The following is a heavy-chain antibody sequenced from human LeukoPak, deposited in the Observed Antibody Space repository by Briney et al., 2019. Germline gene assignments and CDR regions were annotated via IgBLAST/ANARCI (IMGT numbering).Heavy chain of an antibody. CDR1: GYTFTSYG. J-gene: IGHJ5*02. Sequence: GASVKVSCKASGYTFTSYGISWVRQAPGQGLEWMGWISAYNGNTNYAQKLQGRVTMTTDTSTSTAYMELRCLRSDDTAVYYCAGIAAAGTISSYWFDPWGQGTLVTVSS. CDR3: AGIAAAGTISSYWFDP. V-gene: IGHV1-18*01. D-gene: IGHD6-13*01. CDR2: ISAYNGNT.